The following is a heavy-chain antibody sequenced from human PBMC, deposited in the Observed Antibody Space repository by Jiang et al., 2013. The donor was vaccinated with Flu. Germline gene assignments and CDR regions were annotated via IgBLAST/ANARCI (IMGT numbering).Heavy chain of an antibody. V-gene: IGHV3-66*02. CDR1: GFTVSSNY. D-gene: IGHD4-23*01. J-gene: IGHJ4*02. Sequence: SLRLSCAASGFTVSSNYMSWVRQAPGKGLEWVSIIYSGGSTYYADSVKGRFTISRDNSKNTLYLQMNSLRAEDTAVYYCARTYGGNNFDYWGQGTLVTVSS. CDR2: IYSGGST. CDR3: ARTYGGNNFDY.